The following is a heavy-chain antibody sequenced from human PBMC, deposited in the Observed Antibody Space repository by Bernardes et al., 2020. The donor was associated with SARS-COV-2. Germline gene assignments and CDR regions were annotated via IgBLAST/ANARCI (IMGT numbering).Heavy chain of an antibody. CDR2: IYYSGST. CDR1: GGSVSSNSYY. D-gene: IGHD1-20*01. CDR3: ARDRGYNWNYYYYYGMDV. Sequence: SETLSLTCTVSGGSVSSNSYYWGWIRQPPGKGLEWIGSIYYSGSTYYNPSLKSRVTISVDTSKNQFSLKLSSVTAADTAVYYCARDRGYNWNYYYYYGMDVWGQGTTVTVSS. V-gene: IGHV4-39*07. J-gene: IGHJ6*02.